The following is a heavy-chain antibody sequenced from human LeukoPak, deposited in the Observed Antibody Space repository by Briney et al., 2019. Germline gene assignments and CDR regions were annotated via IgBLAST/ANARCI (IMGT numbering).Heavy chain of an antibody. D-gene: IGHD6-19*01. J-gene: IGHJ4*02. CDR2: ISWNSGSI. Sequence: PGRSLRLSCAASGFTFDDYAMHWVRQAPGKGLEWVSGISWNSGSIGYADSVKGRFTISRDNAKNSLYLQMNSLRAEDTALYYCAKDMVEVAVAGFDYWGPGTLVTVSS. CDR3: AKDMVEVAVAGFDY. CDR1: GFTFDDYA. V-gene: IGHV3-9*01.